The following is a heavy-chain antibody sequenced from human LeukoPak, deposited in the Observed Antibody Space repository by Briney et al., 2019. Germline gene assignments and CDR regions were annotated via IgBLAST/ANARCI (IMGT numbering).Heavy chain of an antibody. D-gene: IGHD3-10*01. CDR2: IYYSGST. CDR3: ARLSSAPGLYYFDY. V-gene: IGHV4-31*03. Sequence: PSQTLSLTCTVSGGSISSGGYYWSWTRQHPGKGLEWIGYIYYSGSTYYNPSLKSRVTISVDTSKNQFSLKLSSVTAADTAVYYCARLSSAPGLYYFDYWGQGTLVTVSS. CDR1: GGSISSGGYY. J-gene: IGHJ4*02.